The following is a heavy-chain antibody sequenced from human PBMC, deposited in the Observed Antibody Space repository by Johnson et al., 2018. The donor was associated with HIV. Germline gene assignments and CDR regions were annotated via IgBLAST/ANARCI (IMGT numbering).Heavy chain of an antibody. CDR1: GFTIDDDA. J-gene: IGHJ3*02. D-gene: IGHD3-22*01. V-gene: IGHV3-23*04. CDR2: ISGSGGST. Sequence: VQLVESGGGFVQPGRSLRLSCAPSGFTIDDDAIHWVRQAPGKGLEWVSAISGSGGSTYYADSVKGRFTISRDNSKNTLYLQMNSLRAEDTAVYYCARDDDYYDSSGPGAFDIWGQGTMVTVSS. CDR3: ARDDDYYDSSGPGAFDI.